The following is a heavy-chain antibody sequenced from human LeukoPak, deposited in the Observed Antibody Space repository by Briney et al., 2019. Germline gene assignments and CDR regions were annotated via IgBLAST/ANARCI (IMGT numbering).Heavy chain of an antibody. Sequence: SETLSLTCTVSGGAISSGGYYWSWIRQHPGKGLEWFGYIYYSGSTSYNPSLKSRVTISVDTSKNQFSLKLSSVTAADTAVCYCARNPYSGYDYWYFDLWGRGTLVTVSS. D-gene: IGHD5-12*01. CDR3: ARNPYSGYDYWYFDL. J-gene: IGHJ2*01. CDR1: GGAISSGGYY. CDR2: IYYSGST. V-gene: IGHV4-31*03.